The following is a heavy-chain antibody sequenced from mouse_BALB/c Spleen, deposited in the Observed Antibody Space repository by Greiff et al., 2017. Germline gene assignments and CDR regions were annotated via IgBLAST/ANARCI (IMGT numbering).Heavy chain of an antibody. V-gene: IGHV5-6*01. D-gene: IGHD2-12*01. CDR3: ARHYDCDGGGVDD. J-gene: IGHJ3*01. CDR2: ISSGGSYT. Sequence: EVQLVESGGDLVKPGGSLKLSCAASGFTFSSYGMSWVRQTPDKRLEWVATISSGGSYTYYPDSVKGRFTIARDNAKNTLYLQMSNLKSEDTAMYYCARHYDCDGGGVDDWGQGTLVTVSA. CDR1: GFTFSSYG.